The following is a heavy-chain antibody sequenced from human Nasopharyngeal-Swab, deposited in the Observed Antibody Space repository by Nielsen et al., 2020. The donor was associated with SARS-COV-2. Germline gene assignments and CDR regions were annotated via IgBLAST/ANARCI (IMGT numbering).Heavy chain of an antibody. J-gene: IGHJ4*02. Sequence: ASVKVSCKGSGYTCHSFDVTWVRQAPGQGLEWMGWISTQTGYTNYAQRFQGRVTMTTDTFTTTAYMELRSLRFDDAAVYYCARGRGPTDYWGQGTLVTVSS. CDR3: ARGRGPTDY. V-gene: IGHV1-18*01. CDR1: GYTCHSFD. D-gene: IGHD3-10*01. CDR2: ISTQTGYT.